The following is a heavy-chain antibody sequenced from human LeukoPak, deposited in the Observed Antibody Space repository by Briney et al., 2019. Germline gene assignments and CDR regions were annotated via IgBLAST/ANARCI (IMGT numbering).Heavy chain of an antibody. V-gene: IGHV3-23*01. Sequence: GGSLRLSCAASGFTFSSYAMSWVRQAPGKGLEWVSAISGSGGSTYYADSVKGRFTISRDNSKNTLYLQMNSLRAEDTAVYYCAKDPNLGIAVAGTAFDYWGQGTLVTVSS. J-gene: IGHJ4*02. D-gene: IGHD6-19*01. CDR3: AKDPNLGIAVAGTAFDY. CDR1: GFTFSSYA. CDR2: ISGSGGST.